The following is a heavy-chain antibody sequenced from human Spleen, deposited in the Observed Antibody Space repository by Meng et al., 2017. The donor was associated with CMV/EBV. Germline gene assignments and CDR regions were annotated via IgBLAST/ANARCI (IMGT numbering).Heavy chain of an antibody. V-gene: IGHV4-34*01. CDR2: INHSGST. CDR1: GGSFSGYY. CDR3: ARGGYYYSSGWYSDY. Sequence: QGQLQESGPGLGKPSETLSLTCAVSGGSFSGYYWSWIRQPPGKGLEWIGEINHSGSTNYNPSLKSRVTISVDTSKNQFSLKLSSVTAADTAVYYCARGGYYYSSGWYSDYWGQGTLVTVSS. J-gene: IGHJ4*02. D-gene: IGHD6-19*01.